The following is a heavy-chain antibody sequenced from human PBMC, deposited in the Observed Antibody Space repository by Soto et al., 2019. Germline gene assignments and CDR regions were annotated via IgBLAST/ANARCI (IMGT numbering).Heavy chain of an antibody. J-gene: IGHJ4*02. D-gene: IGHD6-19*01. V-gene: IGHV3-30*18. CDR3: AKEFAVAGPIDY. Sequence: GGSLRLSCAASGFTFSSYGMHWVRQAPGKGLEWVAVISYDGSNKYYADSVKGRFTISRDNSKNTLYLQMNSLRAEDTAVYYCAKEFAVAGPIDYWGQGTLVTVSS. CDR2: ISYDGSNK. CDR1: GFTFSSYG.